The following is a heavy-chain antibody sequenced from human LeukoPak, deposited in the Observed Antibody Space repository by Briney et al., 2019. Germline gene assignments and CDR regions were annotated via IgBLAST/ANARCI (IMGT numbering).Heavy chain of an antibody. CDR2: INHSGST. Sequence: ASETLSLTCAVYGGSFSGYYWSWIRQPPGKGLEWIGEINHSGSTNYNPSLKSRVTISVDTSKNQFSLKLSSVTAADTAVYYCARVGLRFLEWSLSWSYFDYWGQGTLVTVSS. CDR3: ARVGLRFLEWSLSWSYFDY. CDR1: GGSFSGYY. D-gene: IGHD3-3*01. J-gene: IGHJ4*02. V-gene: IGHV4-34*01.